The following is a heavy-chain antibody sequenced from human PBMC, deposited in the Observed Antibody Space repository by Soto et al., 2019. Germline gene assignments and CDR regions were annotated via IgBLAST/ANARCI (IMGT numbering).Heavy chain of an antibody. V-gene: IGHV3-9*01. J-gene: IGHJ4*02. Sequence: EVQLVESGGGLVEPGGSLRLSCAASGFKFDDHAMNWVRLVPGKGLEWVSGTSANGAFDGYENSVRGRFTISRDNAKNSLFLQMTRLRREDTAVYYCTRDIFRTITTVDFWGQGTLVTVSS. CDR3: TRDIFRTITTVDF. D-gene: IGHD4-4*01. CDR2: TSANGAFD. CDR1: GFKFDDHA.